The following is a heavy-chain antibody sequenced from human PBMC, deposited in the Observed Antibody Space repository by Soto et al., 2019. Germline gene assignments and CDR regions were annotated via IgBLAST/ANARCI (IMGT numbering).Heavy chain of an antibody. V-gene: IGHV3-7*04. Sequence: EVQLVESGGGLVQPGGSLRLSCAASGFTFSSYWMSWVRQAPGRGLEWVGNIKEDGSEKYYVDSVNGRFTVSRDNAKNPLYLQMNSLRAEDTAVYYCARATGADKEDYWGQGTLVTVSS. CDR3: ARATGADKEDY. D-gene: IGHD3-10*01. CDR1: GFTFSSYW. CDR2: IKEDGSEK. J-gene: IGHJ4*02.